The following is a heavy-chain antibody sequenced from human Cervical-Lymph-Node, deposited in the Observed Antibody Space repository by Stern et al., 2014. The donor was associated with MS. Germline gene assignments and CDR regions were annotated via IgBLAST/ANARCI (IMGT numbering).Heavy chain of an antibody. CDR1: NGSISTFY. J-gene: IGHJ4*02. V-gene: IGHV4-59*01. D-gene: IGHD1-1*01. CDR3: ARVDRTQLWSPFDS. CDR2: IHYTGVT. Sequence: VQLLESGPGLVKPSETLSVTCTVSNGSISTFYWNWIRQPPGKGLEWIGYIHYTGVTKDHPSLKSRVTISVDTSKNQFSLKLSSVTAADTAVYYCARVDRTQLWSPFDSWGQGTLVTVSS.